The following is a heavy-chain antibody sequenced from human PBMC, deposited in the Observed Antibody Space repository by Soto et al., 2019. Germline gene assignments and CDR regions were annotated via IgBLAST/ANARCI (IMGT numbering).Heavy chain of an antibody. J-gene: IGHJ6*02. D-gene: IGHD3-10*01. CDR2: ISAGGDMT. V-gene: IGHV3-23*01. CDR3: ARGDLGGSGSPASYYYSGWDV. Sequence: DVQLLEAGGNLVQPGVSLTLSCSASGFTLSSYAMSWVRRAPGKGLEWVSSISAGGDMTYNSDSVKGRFTISRDNANNAEFLQMHNLGIEDTDLYYCARGDLGGSGSPASYYYSGWDVWGLGATVTVS. CDR1: GFTLSSYA.